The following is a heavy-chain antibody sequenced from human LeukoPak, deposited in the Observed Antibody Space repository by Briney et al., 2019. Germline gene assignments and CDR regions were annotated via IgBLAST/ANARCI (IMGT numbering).Heavy chain of an antibody. Sequence: ASVKVSCKASGYTFTSYYMHWVRQAPGQGLEWMGIINPSGGSTSYAQKFQGRVTMTRDMSTSTVYMELSSLRSEDTAVYYCARDDSSGYYTYYFDYWGQGTLVTVSS. CDR2: INPSGGST. V-gene: IGHV1-46*01. D-gene: IGHD3-22*01. CDR3: ARDDSSGYYTYYFDY. CDR1: GYTFTSYY. J-gene: IGHJ4*02.